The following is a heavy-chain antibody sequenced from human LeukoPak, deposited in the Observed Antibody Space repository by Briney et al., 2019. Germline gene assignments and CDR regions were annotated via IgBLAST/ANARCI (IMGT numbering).Heavy chain of an antibody. D-gene: IGHD6-19*01. CDR2: ISSSSSYI. Sequence: TGGSLRLSCAASGFTFSSYSMNWVRQAPGKGLEWVSSISSSSSYIYYADSVKGRFTISRDNAKNSLYLQMNSLRAEDTAVYYCARFRGGSGHPPGFDYWGQGTLVTVSS. V-gene: IGHV3-21*06. CDR3: ARFRGGSGHPPGFDY. CDR1: GFTFSSYS. J-gene: IGHJ4*02.